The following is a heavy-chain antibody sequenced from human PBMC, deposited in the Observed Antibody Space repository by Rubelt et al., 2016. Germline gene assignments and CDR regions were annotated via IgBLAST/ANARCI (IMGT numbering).Heavy chain of an antibody. Sequence: QLQLQESGPGLVKPSETLSLTCSVSGGSIRSATNYWGWIRQPPGKGLEWIGEINHSGSTNYNPSLKSRVTISVDTSKNQFSLKLSSVTAADTAVYYCARGWFDPWGQGTLVTVSS. CDR2: INHSGST. V-gene: IGHV4-39*07. J-gene: IGHJ5*02. CDR1: GGSIRSATNY. CDR3: ARGWFDP.